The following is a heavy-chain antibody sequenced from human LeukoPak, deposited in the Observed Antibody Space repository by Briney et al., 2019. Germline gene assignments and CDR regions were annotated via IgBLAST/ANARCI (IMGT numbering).Heavy chain of an antibody. CDR3: ARAVSIGRGGIGYFDF. CDR1: GDTFTIYY. V-gene: IGHV1-46*01. Sequence: ASVKVSFKASGDTFTIYYMQWVRQAPGQGLEWMGIINPSGGSTSYAQKFQGRVTMTRDTSTSTVYMALSSLRSEDTAVYYCARAVSIGRGGIGYFDFWGQGTLVTVSS. CDR2: INPSGGST. J-gene: IGHJ4*02. D-gene: IGHD3-10*01.